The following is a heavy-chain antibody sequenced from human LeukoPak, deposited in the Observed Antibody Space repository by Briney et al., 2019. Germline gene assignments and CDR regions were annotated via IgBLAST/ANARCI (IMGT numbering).Heavy chain of an antibody. CDR2: ISGSGGST. Sequence: GGSLRLSCAASGFTFSSYAMSWVRQAPGKGLEWVSAISGSGGSTYYADSVKGRFTISRDNSKNTLYLQMNSLRAEDTAVYYCAKGPVVVPAAIDKNFDYWGQGTLVTVSS. CDR1: GFTFSSYA. D-gene: IGHD2-2*01. J-gene: IGHJ4*02. V-gene: IGHV3-23*01. CDR3: AKGPVVVPAAIDKNFDY.